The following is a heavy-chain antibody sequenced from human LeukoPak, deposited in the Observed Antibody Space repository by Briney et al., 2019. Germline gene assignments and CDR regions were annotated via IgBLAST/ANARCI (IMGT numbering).Heavy chain of an antibody. CDR2: IYISGST. CDR1: GGSISSDY. D-gene: IGHD6-19*01. Sequence: TSETLSLTCTVSGGSISSDYWSWIRQPAGKGLEWIGRIYISGSTNYNPSLKSRLTMSVDTSKNQFSLKLSSVTAADTAVYYCATQFGRVAGTYWFDPWGQGTLVTVSS. CDR3: ATQFGRVAGTYWFDP. J-gene: IGHJ5*02. V-gene: IGHV4-4*07.